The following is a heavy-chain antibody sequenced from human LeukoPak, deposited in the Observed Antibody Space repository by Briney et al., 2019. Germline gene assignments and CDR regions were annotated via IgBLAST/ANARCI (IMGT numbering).Heavy chain of an antibody. CDR3: ARDWGTVTTD. D-gene: IGHD4-17*01. J-gene: IGHJ4*02. CDR2: IYYSGST. CDR1: GGSISSGGYY. Sequence: SETLSLTCTVSGGSISSGGYYWSWIRQHPGKGLEWIRYIYYSGSTYYNPSLKSRVTISVDTSKNQFSLKLSSVTAADTAVYYCARDWGTVTTDWGQGTLVTVSS. V-gene: IGHV4-31*03.